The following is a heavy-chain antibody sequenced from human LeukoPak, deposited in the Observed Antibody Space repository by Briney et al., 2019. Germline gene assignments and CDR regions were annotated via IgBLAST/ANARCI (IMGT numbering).Heavy chain of an antibody. V-gene: IGHV4-39*01. J-gene: IGHJ5*02. CDR3: ARAWGSGWYTWFDP. CDR1: GASVSGNSYY. D-gene: IGHD6-19*01. CDR2: IYYSGST. Sequence: SETLSLTXTVSGASVSGNSYYWGWISQPPGKGLEWIGNIYYSGSTHYNPSLKSRVTMSVDTSKNQFSLRLNSVTAADTAVYYCARAWGSGWYTWFDPWGQGTLVTVSS.